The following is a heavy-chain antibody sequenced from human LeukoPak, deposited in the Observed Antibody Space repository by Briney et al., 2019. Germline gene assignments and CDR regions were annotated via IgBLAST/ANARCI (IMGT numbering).Heavy chain of an antibody. D-gene: IGHD1-20*01. CDR2: MNPKSGNR. V-gene: IGHV1-8*03. CDR3: ARAYNWNDGPYYFDS. J-gene: IGHJ4*02. Sequence: GASVKVSCKASGGTFSSYAINWVRQATGQGLEWMGWMNPKSGNRGYAQKFQGRVTITRNTSMTTAYMELSSLRSEDTAVYYCARAYNWNDGPYYFDSWGQGTLVTVSS. CDR1: GGTFSSYA.